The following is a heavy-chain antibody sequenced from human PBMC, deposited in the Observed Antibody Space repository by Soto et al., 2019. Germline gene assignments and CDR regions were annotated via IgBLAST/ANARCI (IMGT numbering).Heavy chain of an antibody. CDR2: IYYSGST. V-gene: IGHV4-61*01. CDR1: GVSVSSGSYY. J-gene: IGHJ5*02. D-gene: IGHD3-9*01. Sequence: PSETLSLTCTVSGVSVSSGSYYWSWIRQPPGKGLEWIGYIYYSGSTNYNPSLKSRVTISVDTSKNQFSLKLSSVTAADTAVYYCARDLRYFDWSNWFDPWGQGTLVTVSS. CDR3: ARDLRYFDWSNWFDP.